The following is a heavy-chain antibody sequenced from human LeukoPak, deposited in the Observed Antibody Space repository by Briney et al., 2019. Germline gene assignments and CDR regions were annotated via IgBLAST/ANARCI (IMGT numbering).Heavy chain of an antibody. CDR1: ADACTNSC. CDR3: AGSRLRFLQWDY. J-gene: IGHJ4*02. CDR2: VDPSVAAP. V-gene: IGHV1-46*01. D-gene: IGHD3-3*01. Sequence: ASVKISCTASADACTNSCFHWVRQRPRHGLRYLGVVDPSVAAPTYAQRFQGRVTMTRDTSTRPIYMELRSLQPEDTAVYYCAGSRLRFLQWDYWGQGPVVTVSS.